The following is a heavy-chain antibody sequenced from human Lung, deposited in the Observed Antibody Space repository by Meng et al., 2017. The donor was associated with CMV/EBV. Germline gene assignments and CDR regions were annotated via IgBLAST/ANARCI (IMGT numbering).Heavy chain of an antibody. J-gene: IGHJ4*02. CDR2: ITASGGST. CDR3: AKAFSASWYREYYDD. V-gene: IGHV3-23*01. D-gene: IGHD6-13*01. CDR1: EFSFSNYA. Sequence: GESLKISCAASEFSFSNYAMSWVRQAPGRGLAWVSAITASGGSTYYADSVKGRFTVSRDNSKNTLYLQMNSLRAEDTAIYYCAKAFSASWYREYYDDRGQGXLVTVSS.